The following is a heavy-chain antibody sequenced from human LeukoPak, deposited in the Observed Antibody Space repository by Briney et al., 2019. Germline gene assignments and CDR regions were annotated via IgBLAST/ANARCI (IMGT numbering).Heavy chain of an antibody. CDR1: GFTSSSYA. V-gene: IGHV3-23*01. CDR2: ISGSSSTT. CDR3: AKGMEWVVVPAALDV. J-gene: IGHJ6*02. Sequence: GSLRLSCAASGFTSSSYAMSWVRQAPGKGLEWVSAISGSSSTTFYADSVKGRFTISRDNSMDTLFLQMNSLRAEDTAVYYCAKGMEWVVVPAALDVWGQGTTVTVSS. D-gene: IGHD2-2*01.